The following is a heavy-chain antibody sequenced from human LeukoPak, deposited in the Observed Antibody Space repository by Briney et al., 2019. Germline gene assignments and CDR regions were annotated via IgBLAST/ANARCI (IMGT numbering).Heavy chain of an antibody. D-gene: IGHD6-13*01. CDR3: AHRLRGGIAADY. CDR2: IYWNDDK. CDR1: GFYRSRRGVW. J-gene: IGHJ4*02. Sequence: KGPGPTLANPIQALXLTCTFAGFYRSRRGVWVGLVRQPPGKALARLELIYWNDDKRYSPSLKSRLTITKDTSKNQVVLTMTNMDPVDTATYYCAHRLRGGIAADYWGQGTLVTVSS. V-gene: IGHV2-5*01.